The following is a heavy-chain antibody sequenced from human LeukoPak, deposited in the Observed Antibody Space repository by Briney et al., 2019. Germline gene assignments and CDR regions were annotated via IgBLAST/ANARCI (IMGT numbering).Heavy chain of an antibody. V-gene: IGHV3-7*01. CDR1: GFTFSNYW. CDR3: ASTLKRDY. Sequence: GGSLRLSCAASGFTFSNYWMSWVRQAPGKGLEWVANIKQDGSETYYGDSVKGRFTISRDNAKSALYLQMNSLRAEDTALYYCASTLKRDYWGQGALVTVSS. D-gene: IGHD4/OR15-4a*01. J-gene: IGHJ4*02. CDR2: IKQDGSET.